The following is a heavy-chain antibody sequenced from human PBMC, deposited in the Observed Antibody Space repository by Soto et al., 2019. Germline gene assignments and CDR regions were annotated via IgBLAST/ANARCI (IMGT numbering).Heavy chain of an antibody. CDR1: GNTFTSYY. Sequence: XSVEASCKASGNTFTSYYMRLVRQAPGQGLEWMGIINPSGGSTSYAQKFQGRVTMTRDTSTSTVYMALSSLRSEDTAVYYRARLKMAYDAFDIWGQGTMVTVSS. J-gene: IGHJ3*02. D-gene: IGHD3-16*01. CDR2: INPSGGST. V-gene: IGHV1-46*01. CDR3: ARLKMAYDAFDI.